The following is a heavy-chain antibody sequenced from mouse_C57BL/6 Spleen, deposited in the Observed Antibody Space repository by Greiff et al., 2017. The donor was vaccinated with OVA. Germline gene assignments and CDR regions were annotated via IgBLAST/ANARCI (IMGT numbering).Heavy chain of an antibody. Sequence: VQLQQPGTELVKPGASVKLSCKASGYTFTSYWMHWVKQRPGQGLEWIGNINPSNGGTNYNEKFKSKATLTDDKSSSTTYMQLSSLTAEDSAVYYCARRILRSYFDYWGQGTTLTVSS. CDR1: GYTFTSYW. V-gene: IGHV1-53*01. J-gene: IGHJ2*01. CDR2: INPSNGGT. CDR3: ARRILRSYFDY. D-gene: IGHD1-1*01.